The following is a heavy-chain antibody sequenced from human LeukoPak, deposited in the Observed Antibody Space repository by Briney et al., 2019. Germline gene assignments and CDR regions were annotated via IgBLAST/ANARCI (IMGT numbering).Heavy chain of an antibody. Sequence: PSQTLSLTCTVSGDSTSSGDYYWSWIRQPPGKGLEWIGYIYYSGSTNYNPSLKSRVTISVDTSKNQFSLKLSSVTAADTAVYYCARDNWNYGSSMDVWGQGTTVTVSS. J-gene: IGHJ6*02. CDR3: ARDNWNYGSSMDV. CDR2: IYYSGST. CDR1: GDSTSSGDYY. D-gene: IGHD1-7*01. V-gene: IGHV4-30-4*01.